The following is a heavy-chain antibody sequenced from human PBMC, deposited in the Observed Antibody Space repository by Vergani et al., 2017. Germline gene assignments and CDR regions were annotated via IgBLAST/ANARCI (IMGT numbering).Heavy chain of an antibody. CDR1: GYSFTSYW. D-gene: IGHD6-13*01. CDR2: IYPGDSDT. Sequence: EVQLVQSGAEVKKPGESLTISCKGSGYSFTSYWIGWVRQMPGKGLEWMGIIYPGDSDTRYSPSFQGQVTISADKSNSTAYLQWSSLKASDTAMYDCARLDGSSWSYIYFDYWGQGTLVTVSS. CDR3: ARLDGSSWSYIYFDY. V-gene: IGHV5-51*01. J-gene: IGHJ4*02.